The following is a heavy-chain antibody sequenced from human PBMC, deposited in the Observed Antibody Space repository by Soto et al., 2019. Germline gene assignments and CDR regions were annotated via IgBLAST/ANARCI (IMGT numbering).Heavy chain of an antibody. CDR1: GFTFSSYA. CDR2: ITGSGDST. J-gene: IGHJ6*03. Sequence: HPGGSLRLSCAASGFTFSSYAMRWVRQAPGKGLEWVSSITGSGDSTYYADSVKGRFTISRDNSKNTLYLQMDGLRAEDTAVYYCARRGRVDFWSGTNKYYYYYMDVWGKGTTVTVSS. V-gene: IGHV3-23*01. D-gene: IGHD3-3*01. CDR3: ARRGRVDFWSGTNKYYYYYMDV.